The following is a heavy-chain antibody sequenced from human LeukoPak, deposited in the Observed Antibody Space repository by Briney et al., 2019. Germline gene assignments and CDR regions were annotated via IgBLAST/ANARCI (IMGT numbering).Heavy chain of an antibody. J-gene: IGHJ6*03. D-gene: IGHD6-13*01. V-gene: IGHV4-59*01. CDR3: ARGQQLSYYYYYYMDV. CDR2: IYYSGST. CDR1: GGSISSYY. Sequence: SETLSLTCTVSGGSISSYYWSWIRQPPGKGLEWIGYIYYSGSTNYNPSLKSRVTISVDTSKNQLSLKLSSVTAADTAVYYCARGQQLSYYYYYYMDVWGKGTTVTISS.